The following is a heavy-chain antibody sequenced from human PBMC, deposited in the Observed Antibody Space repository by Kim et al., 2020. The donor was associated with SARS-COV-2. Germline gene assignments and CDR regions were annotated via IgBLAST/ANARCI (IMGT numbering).Heavy chain of an antibody. Sequence: SETLSLTCAVYGGSFSGYYWSWIRQPPGKGLEWIGEINHSGSTNYNPSLKSRVTISVDTSKNQFSLKLSSVTAADTAVYYCARGLSIVRPFDYWGQGTLVTVSS. CDR2: INHSGST. CDR1: GGSFSGYY. D-gene: IGHD2-21*01. CDR3: ARGLSIVRPFDY. J-gene: IGHJ4*02. V-gene: IGHV4-34*01.